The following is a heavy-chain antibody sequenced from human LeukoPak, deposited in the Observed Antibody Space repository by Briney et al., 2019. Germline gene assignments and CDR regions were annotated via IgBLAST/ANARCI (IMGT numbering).Heavy chain of an antibody. V-gene: IGHV3-23*01. Sequence: PGGSLRLSCAASGFTFSSYAMSWVRQAPGKGLEWVSAISGSGGSTYYADSVKGRFTISRDNSKNTLYLQMNSLRPEDTAVYYCAKDLLDHNWFDHWGQGTLVTVSS. CDR1: GFTFSSYA. CDR2: ISGSGGST. CDR3: AKDLLDHNWFDH. J-gene: IGHJ5*02.